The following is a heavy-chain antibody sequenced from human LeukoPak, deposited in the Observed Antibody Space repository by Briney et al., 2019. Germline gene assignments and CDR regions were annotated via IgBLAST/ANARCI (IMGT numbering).Heavy chain of an antibody. CDR2: IYYRVTS. Sequence: SETLSLTCTVSGDSISTYYWSWIRQPPGKGLEWIGYIYYRVTSDYNPSLKSQVTMSVDMSTRQISLKLSSVTAADTAVYYCARGAAAGTWGIDYWGQGTLVTVSS. CDR1: GDSISTYY. D-gene: IGHD6-13*01. CDR3: ARGAAAGTWGIDY. V-gene: IGHV4-59*01. J-gene: IGHJ4*02.